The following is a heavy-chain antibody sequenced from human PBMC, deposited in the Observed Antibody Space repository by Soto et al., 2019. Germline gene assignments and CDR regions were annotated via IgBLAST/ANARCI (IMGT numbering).Heavy chain of an antibody. CDR1: GFTFTNAW. CDR3: TPGGVTAAAKGYYYYAMAV. J-gene: IGHJ6*02. Sequence: ESGGGLVKPGVSLRLSCAASGFTFTNAWMNWVRQAPGKGLEWVGRIKSKPDGGTADYAAPVKGRFTISRDDSRTTLYLQMNSLKAEDTAVYYCTPGGVTAAAKGYYYYAMAVWCQGTTVTVSS. CDR2: IKSKPDGGTA. V-gene: IGHV3-15*07. D-gene: IGHD6-25*01.